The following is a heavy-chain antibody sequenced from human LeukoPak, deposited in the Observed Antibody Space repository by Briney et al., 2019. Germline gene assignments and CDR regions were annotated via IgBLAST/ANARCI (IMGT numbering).Heavy chain of an antibody. CDR3: ARGRPHGNDY. J-gene: IGHJ4*02. D-gene: IGHD4-23*01. CDR2: IASDGSST. V-gene: IGHV3-74*01. Sequence: GRSLRLSCAASGFTFSYYGMHWVRQAPGKGLVWVSRIASDGSSTTYADSVKGRFSISRDNAKNTLYLQMNSLRIEDTAVYYCARGRPHGNDYWGQGTLVTVSS. CDR1: GFTFSYYG.